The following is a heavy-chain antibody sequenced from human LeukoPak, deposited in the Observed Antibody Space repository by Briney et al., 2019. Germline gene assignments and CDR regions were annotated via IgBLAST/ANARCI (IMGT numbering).Heavy chain of an antibody. J-gene: IGHJ4*02. CDR3: ASTERCSTTCPLDY. CDR2: IYYSGST. V-gene: IGHV4-39*01. Sequence: RSSETLSLTCTVSGGSISSYSYYWGWIRQPPGKGLEWVGSIYYSGSTYYNPSLKSRVTISVDTSKNQFSLKLTSVTAADTAVYYCASTERCSTTCPLDYWGQGTLVTVSS. D-gene: IGHD2-2*01. CDR1: GGSISSYSYY.